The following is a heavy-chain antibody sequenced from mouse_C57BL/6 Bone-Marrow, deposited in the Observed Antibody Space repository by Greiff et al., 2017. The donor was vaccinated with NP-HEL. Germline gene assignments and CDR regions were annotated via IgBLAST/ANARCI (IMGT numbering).Heavy chain of an antibody. CDR2: ISSGSSTI. V-gene: IGHV5-17*01. CDR1: GFTFSDYG. J-gene: IGHJ2*01. Sequence: EVMLVESGGGLVKPGGSLKLSCAASGFTFSDYGMHWVRQAPEKGLEWVAYISSGSSTIYYADTVKGRFTISRDNAKNTLFLQMTSLRSEDTAMYYCARRFYYYGSVDYWGQGTTLTVSS. CDR3: ARRFYYYGSVDY. D-gene: IGHD1-1*01.